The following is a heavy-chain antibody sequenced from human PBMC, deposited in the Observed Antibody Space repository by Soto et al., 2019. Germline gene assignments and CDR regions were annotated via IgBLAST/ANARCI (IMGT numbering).Heavy chain of an antibody. CDR1: GFIFSRYA. CDR3: AKGGVRGVQMDV. V-gene: IGHV3-23*01. D-gene: IGHD3-10*01. J-gene: IGHJ6*02. CDR2: ITGGGFST. Sequence: EVQLLESGGGLVQPGGSLRLSCAASGFIFSRYAMTWVRHAPGKGLEWVSAITGGGFSTYYTDSVKGRFTISRDNSKNTLYLQMNRLRAEHSAVYFCAKGGVRGVQMDVWGQGTTVTVSS.